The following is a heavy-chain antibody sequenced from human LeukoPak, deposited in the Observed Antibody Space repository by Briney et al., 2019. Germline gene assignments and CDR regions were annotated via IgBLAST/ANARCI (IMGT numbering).Heavy chain of an antibody. Sequence: ASVKVSCKASGYTFTSYYMHWVRQAPGQGLEWMGIINPSGGSTSYAQKFQGRVTMTRDTSTSTVYMELSSLRSEDTAVYYCAREMTTVTTRNWFDPWGQGTLVTVSS. CDR2: INPSGGST. J-gene: IGHJ5*02. CDR1: GYTFTSYY. D-gene: IGHD4-17*01. CDR3: AREMTTVTTRNWFDP. V-gene: IGHV1-46*01.